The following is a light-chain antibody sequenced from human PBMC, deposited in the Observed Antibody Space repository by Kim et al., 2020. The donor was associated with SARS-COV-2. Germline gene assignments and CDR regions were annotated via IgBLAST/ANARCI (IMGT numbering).Light chain of an antibody. Sequence: STLSASVGDRVTITCRASQSISSWLAWYQQKPGKAPKLLIYDASSLESGVPSRFSGSGSGTEFTLTISSLQPDDFATYYCQHPWTFGQGTKVDIK. CDR1: QSISSW. J-gene: IGKJ1*01. V-gene: IGKV1-5*01. CDR3: QHPWT. CDR2: DAS.